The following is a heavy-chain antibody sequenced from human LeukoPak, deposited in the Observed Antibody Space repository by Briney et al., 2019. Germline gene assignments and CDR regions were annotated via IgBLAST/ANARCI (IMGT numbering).Heavy chain of an antibody. J-gene: IGHJ4*02. Sequence: SETLPLTRTVSGGSISSYYWSWIRQPAGKGLEWIGRIYTSGSTNYNPSPKSRVTMSVDTSKNQFSLKLSSVTAADTAVYYCAREGPLWPFDYWGQGTLVTVSS. CDR1: GGSISSYY. CDR2: IYTSGST. V-gene: IGHV4-4*07. CDR3: AREGPLWPFDY. D-gene: IGHD2/OR15-2a*01.